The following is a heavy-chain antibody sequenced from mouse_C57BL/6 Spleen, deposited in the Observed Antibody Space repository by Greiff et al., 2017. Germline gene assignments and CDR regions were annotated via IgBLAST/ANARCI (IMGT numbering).Heavy chain of an antibody. J-gene: IGHJ4*01. D-gene: IGHD1-1*01. V-gene: IGHV1-54*01. CDR3: ARAGDYSYYYAMDY. CDR1: GYAFTNYL. Sequence: QVQLKESGAELVRPGTSVKVSCKASGYAFTNYLIEWVKQRPGQGLEWIGVINPGSGGTNYNEEFKGKATLTADKSSSTAYMQLSSLTSEDSAVYFCARAGDYSYYYAMDYWGQGTSVTVSS. CDR2: INPGSGGT.